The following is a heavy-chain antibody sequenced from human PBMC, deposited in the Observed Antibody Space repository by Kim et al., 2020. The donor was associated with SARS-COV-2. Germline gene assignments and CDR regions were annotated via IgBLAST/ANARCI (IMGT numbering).Heavy chain of an antibody. V-gene: IGHV3-48*02. Sequence: YADSVKGRFTISRDNAKNSLYLQMNSLRDEDTAVYYCASGVTFGETDFDYWGQGTLVTVSS. CDR3: ASGVTFGETDFDY. D-gene: IGHD3-10*01. J-gene: IGHJ4*02.